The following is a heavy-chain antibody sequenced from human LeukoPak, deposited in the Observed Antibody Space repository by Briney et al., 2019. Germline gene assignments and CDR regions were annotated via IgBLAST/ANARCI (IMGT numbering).Heavy chain of an antibody. Sequence: KSAETLSLTCTVSGGSISSSSYYWGWIRQPPGKGLEWIGSIYYSGSTYYNPSLKSRVTISVDTSKNQFSLKLSSVTAADTAVYYCARDTATTISGWFDPWGQGTLVTVSS. CDR2: IYYSGST. J-gene: IGHJ5*02. V-gene: IGHV4-39*07. D-gene: IGHD1-14*01. CDR3: ARDTATTISGWFDP. CDR1: GGSISSSSYY.